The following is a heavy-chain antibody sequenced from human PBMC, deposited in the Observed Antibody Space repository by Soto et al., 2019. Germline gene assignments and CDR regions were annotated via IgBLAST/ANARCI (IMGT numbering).Heavy chain of an antibody. V-gene: IGHV3-53*01. J-gene: IGHJ6*02. CDR1: GFTVGGNS. CDR3: ARDGGSGTPVAGAQDYYLYYGMDV. Sequence: EVHLVDSGGDLIQPGGSLRLSCGVSGFTVGGNSISWVRQAPGKGLEWVSYIFIDGSTYYADSVRGRFSISIDTSKNTLFLQMNNLRAEDTAVYYCARDGGSGTPVAGAQDYYLYYGMDVWGQGTTVTVSS. D-gene: IGHD6-19*01. CDR2: IFIDGST.